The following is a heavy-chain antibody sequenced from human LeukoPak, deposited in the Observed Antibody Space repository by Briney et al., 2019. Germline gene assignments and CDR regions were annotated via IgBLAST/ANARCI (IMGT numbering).Heavy chain of an antibody. Sequence: QPGGSLRLSCAASGFTFSSYAMHWVRQAPGKGLEYVSAISSNGGSTYYANSVKGRFTISRDNSKNTLYLQMNSLRAEGTAVYYCAKAFREYDRSSYSTFDIWGQGTMVTVSS. J-gene: IGHJ3*02. CDR2: ISSNGGST. CDR1: GFTFSSYA. CDR3: AKAFREYDRSSYSTFDI. D-gene: IGHD1-26*01. V-gene: IGHV3-64*01.